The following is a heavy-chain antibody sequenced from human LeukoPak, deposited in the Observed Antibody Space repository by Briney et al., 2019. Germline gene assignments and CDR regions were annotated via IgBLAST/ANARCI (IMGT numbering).Heavy chain of an antibody. CDR2: IYYSGSI. D-gene: IGHD2-15*01. V-gene: IGHV4-61*01. J-gene: IGHJ3*02. CDR1: GGSVSSGSYY. CDR3: ARDLVPGYCSGGSCYPGDAFDI. Sequence: SETLSLTCTVSGGSVSSGSYYWSWIRQPPGKGLEWIGYIYYSGSINYNPSLKSRVTISVDTSKNQFSLKLSSVTAADTAVYYCARDLVPGYCSGGSCYPGDAFDIWGQGTMVTVSS.